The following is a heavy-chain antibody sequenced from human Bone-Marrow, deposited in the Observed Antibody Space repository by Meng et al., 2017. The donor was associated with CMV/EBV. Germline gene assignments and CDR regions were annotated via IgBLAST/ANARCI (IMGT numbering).Heavy chain of an antibody. CDR1: GFSFSSYS. CDR2: ISSSSSYI. D-gene: IGHD3-3*01. CDR3: ARDLIMEWLTKFYYYYYGMDV. Sequence: GGSLRLSCAASGFSFSSYSMNWVRQAPGKGLEWVSSISSSSSYIYYADSVKGRFTISRDNAKNTLYLQMNSLRAEDTAVYYCARDLIMEWLTKFYYYYYGMDVWGQGTTVTVSS. V-gene: IGHV3-21*01. J-gene: IGHJ6*02.